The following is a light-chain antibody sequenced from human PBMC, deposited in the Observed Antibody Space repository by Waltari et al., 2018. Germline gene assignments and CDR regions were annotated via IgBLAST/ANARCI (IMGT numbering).Light chain of an antibody. CDR3: SSYTNNTTMI. CDR1: SSDIGDYNY. J-gene: IGLJ2*01. V-gene: IGLV2-14*03. Sequence: QSALTQPASVSGSPGQSITISCTGTSSDIGDYNYVSWYQQHPRKAPKLLIYDVTNRPSWISNRCSGSKSGNTASLTISGLQAEDEADYYCSSYTNNTTMIFGGGTKLTVL. CDR2: DVT.